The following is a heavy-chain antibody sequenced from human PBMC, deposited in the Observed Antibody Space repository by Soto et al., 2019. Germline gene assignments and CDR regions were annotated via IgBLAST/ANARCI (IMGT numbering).Heavy chain of an antibody. CDR1: GYTFTSYA. V-gene: IGHV1-3*01. D-gene: IGHD2-15*01. Sequence: GASVKVSCKASGYTFTSYAMHWVRQAPGQRLEWMGWINAGNGNTKYSQKFQGRVTITRDTSASTAYMELSSLRSEDTAVYYCARASDIVVVVAAFDYWGQGTLVTVSS. CDR2: INAGNGNT. CDR3: ARASDIVVVVAAFDY. J-gene: IGHJ4*02.